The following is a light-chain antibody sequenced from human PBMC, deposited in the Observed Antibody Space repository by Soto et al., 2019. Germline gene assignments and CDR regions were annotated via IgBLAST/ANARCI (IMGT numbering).Light chain of an antibody. CDR3: SSYTSTSTPYV. CDR2: ENN. Sequence: QSVLTQPPSVSAAPGQKVTISCSGSSSNLGNNDFSWYQQLPGTAPKLLIYENNKRPSGIPDRFSGSKSGKTATLTISGLQAEDEADYYCSSYTSTSTPYVFGTGTKVTVL. J-gene: IGLJ1*01. V-gene: IGLV1-51*02. CDR1: SSNLGNND.